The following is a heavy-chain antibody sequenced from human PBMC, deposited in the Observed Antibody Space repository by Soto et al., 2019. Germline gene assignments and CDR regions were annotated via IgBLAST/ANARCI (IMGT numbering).Heavy chain of an antibody. J-gene: IGHJ6*02. CDR1: GGSINSYY. CDR3: AKSSSRSSLGQYGLDV. Sequence: QVQLQESGPGLVKPSETLSLTCTVSGGSINSYYWYWIRQPAGRGLGGMGCILISGSTNYNPSLKSRVTMSIDTSKNQFSLKVSSVTAADTAVYYCAKSSSRSSLGQYGLDVWGQGTTVTVSS. CDR2: ILISGST. V-gene: IGHV4-4*07. D-gene: IGHD6-13*01.